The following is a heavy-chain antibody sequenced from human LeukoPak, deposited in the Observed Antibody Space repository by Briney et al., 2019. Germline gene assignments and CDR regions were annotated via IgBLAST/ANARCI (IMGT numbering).Heavy chain of an antibody. J-gene: IGHJ4*02. CDR2: INWSGGST. CDR1: GFAFDEHG. V-gene: IGHV3-20*04. CDR3: ARAPITSPFYFDY. Sequence: GGSLRLSCAASGFAFDEHGMSWVRQVPGKGLEWVSGINWSGGSTGYADPLRGRFTISRDNAKNSLYLQMDRLRAEDTALYYCARAPITSPFYFDYWGQGTLVTVSS. D-gene: IGHD2-2*01.